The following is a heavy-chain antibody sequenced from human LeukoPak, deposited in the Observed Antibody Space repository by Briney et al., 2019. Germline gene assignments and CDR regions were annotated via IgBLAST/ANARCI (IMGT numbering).Heavy chain of an antibody. Sequence: GGSLRLSCAASGFTFSSYSMNWVRQAPGKGLEWVSSISSSYIYYADSVKGRFTISRDNARNSLYLQMNSLRAEDTAVYYCAGDAATSNFDYWGQGTLVTVSS. J-gene: IGHJ4*02. CDR2: ISSSYI. CDR1: GFTFSSYS. D-gene: IGHD2-15*01. CDR3: AGDAATSNFDY. V-gene: IGHV3-21*01.